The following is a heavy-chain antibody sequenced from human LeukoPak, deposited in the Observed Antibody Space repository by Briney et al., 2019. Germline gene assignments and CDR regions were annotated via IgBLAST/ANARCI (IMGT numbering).Heavy chain of an antibody. D-gene: IGHD3-10*01. Sequence: NPSETLSLTCAVYGSLDIYYFMFVRQPPGKGLQWVSSISSTSSYIYYADSVKGRFTISRDNAENSLYLQMNGLRTEDTAVYYCARAPRSLEQLIRGAVVTNYYYYYMDVWGKGTAVTISS. CDR2: ISSTSSYI. CDR1: GSLDIYY. CDR3: ARAPRSLEQLIRGAVVTNYYYYYMDV. J-gene: IGHJ6*03. V-gene: IGHV3-21*01.